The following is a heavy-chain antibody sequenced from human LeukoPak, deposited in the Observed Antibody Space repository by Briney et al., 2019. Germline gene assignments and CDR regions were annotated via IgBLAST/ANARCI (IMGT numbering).Heavy chain of an antibody. CDR2: IKSKTDGGTT. V-gene: IGHV3-15*01. CDR3: TTDLGYCSSTSCRHN. Sequence: GGSLRLSCAASGFTFSNAWMSWVRQAPGKGLEWVGRIKSKTDGGTTDYAAPVKGRFTISRDDSKNTLYLQMNSLKTEDTVVYYCTTDLGYCSSTSCRHNWGQGTLVTVSS. D-gene: IGHD2-2*01. J-gene: IGHJ4*02. CDR1: GFTFSNAW.